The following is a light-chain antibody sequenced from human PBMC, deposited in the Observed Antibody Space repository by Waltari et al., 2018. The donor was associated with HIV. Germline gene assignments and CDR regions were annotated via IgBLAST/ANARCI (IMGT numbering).Light chain of an antibody. CDR3: SSYAGRNNLIV. Sequence: QSALTQPPSASGSLGQSVTISCTGTSSDVGTYEYVSWYQQHPGKAPKLMIYEVSERPSGVPDRFSGSKSDNTASLPVSGLQAEDEADYYCSSYAGRNNLIVFGGGTKLTVL. V-gene: IGLV2-8*01. CDR2: EVS. CDR1: SSDVGTYEY. J-gene: IGLJ3*02.